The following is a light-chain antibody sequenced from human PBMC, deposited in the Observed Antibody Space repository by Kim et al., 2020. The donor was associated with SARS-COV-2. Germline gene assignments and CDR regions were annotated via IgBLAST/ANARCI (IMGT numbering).Light chain of an antibody. J-gene: IGLJ2*01. CDR3: QSYDSSLSGFVV. Sequence: VTIACPGSSSNIGTGYDVHWYQQLPGTAPKLLIYDNNNRPSGVPDRFSGSKSGTSASLAITGLQAEDEADYYCQSYDSSLSGFVVFGGGTQLTVL. CDR2: DNN. V-gene: IGLV1-40*01. CDR1: SSNIGTGYD.